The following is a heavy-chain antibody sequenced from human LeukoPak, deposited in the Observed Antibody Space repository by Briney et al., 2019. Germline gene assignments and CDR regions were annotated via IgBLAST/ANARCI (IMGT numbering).Heavy chain of an antibody. D-gene: IGHD2-15*01. CDR1: GASISSASDY. V-gene: IGHV4-39*01. CDR3: ARIGGGSWRNPGYWFDP. CDR2: IYYGGST. J-gene: IGHJ5*02. Sequence: SETLSLTCAVSGASISSASDYWGWIRQPPGKGVEWLGSIYYGGSTYDNPSLRSRVTISVDTSKNQFSLKLTSVTAADTAVYYCARIGGGSWRNPGYWFDPWGQGNLVTVSS.